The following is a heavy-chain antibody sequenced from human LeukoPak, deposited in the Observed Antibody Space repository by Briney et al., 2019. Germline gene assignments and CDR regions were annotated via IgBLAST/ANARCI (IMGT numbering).Heavy chain of an antibody. CDR3: AIARGGENYNYCYDMDV. D-gene: IGHD3-10*01. CDR1: GYTFTCYY. Sequence: ASVKISCYGSGYTFTCYYIHLVRHGPGQGVGGVWIINTSSGSTSYAQKFQGRVTMTRDTSTSTVYMELSSLRSKDTAVYYCAIARGGENYNYCYDMDVWGKGTTVTVSS. J-gene: IGHJ6*03. V-gene: IGHV1-46*01. CDR2: INTSSGST.